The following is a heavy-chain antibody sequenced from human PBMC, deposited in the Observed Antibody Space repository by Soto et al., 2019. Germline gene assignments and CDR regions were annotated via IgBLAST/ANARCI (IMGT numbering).Heavy chain of an antibody. Sequence: SETLSLTCTVSGAPINSDYWSWIRQSPGKGLEWIGYIYHIGSTDYNPPLKSRVTISIDKSKNQFSLNLRSVTAADTAVYFCARFTYKSGFNWFDPWGQGTRVTVSS. D-gene: IGHD5-12*01. J-gene: IGHJ5*02. CDR3: ARFTYKSGFNWFDP. CDR2: IYHIGST. V-gene: IGHV4-59*01. CDR1: GAPINSDY.